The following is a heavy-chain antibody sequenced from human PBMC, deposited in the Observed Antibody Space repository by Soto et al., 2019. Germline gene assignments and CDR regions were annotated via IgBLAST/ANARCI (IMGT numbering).Heavy chain of an antibody. CDR3: ARGLVGATTR. CDR2: MNPNSGNT. CDR1: GYTFTSDD. V-gene: IGHV1-8*01. J-gene: IGHJ4*02. D-gene: IGHD1-26*01. Sequence: QVQLVQSGAEVKKPGASVKVSCKASGYTFTSDDINWVRQATGQGLEWMGWMNPNSGNTGYAQKCXGXVXMXXNTSMSTAYMELSSLRSEDTAVYYCARGLVGATTRWGQGTLVTVSS.